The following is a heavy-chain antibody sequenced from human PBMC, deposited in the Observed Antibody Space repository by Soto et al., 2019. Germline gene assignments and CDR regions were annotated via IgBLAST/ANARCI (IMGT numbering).Heavy chain of an antibody. J-gene: IGHJ5*02. CDR3: ARDFTSGSYLGWSDH. CDR2: IYYSGST. V-gene: IGHV4-30-4*01. CDR1: GGSISSGDYY. D-gene: IGHD1-26*01. Sequence: QVQLQDSGPGLLKPSQTLSLTCTVSGGSISSGDYYWSWIRQPPGKGLEWIGYIYYSGSTYYNPSLKSRVTISVDTSKNHVSRKLSSVTAADTAVYYCARDFTSGSYLGWSDHWGQRTLVTVSS.